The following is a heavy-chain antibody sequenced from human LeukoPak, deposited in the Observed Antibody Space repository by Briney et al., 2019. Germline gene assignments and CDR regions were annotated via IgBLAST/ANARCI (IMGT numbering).Heavy chain of an antibody. V-gene: IGHV3-15*01. Sequence: PGGSLRLSCAASGLSFSNDWMSWVRQAPGKGLEWVGRIKTKIDGGTIDYAAPVKGRFTTSRDDSRNMLYLQMRSLRTEDTAVYYCTTDHEWAGYFGSRKPYDYWGQGTLVTVSS. CDR3: TTDHEWAGYFGSRKPYDY. D-gene: IGHD1-26*01. CDR2: IKTKIDGGTI. CDR1: GLSFSNDW. J-gene: IGHJ4*02.